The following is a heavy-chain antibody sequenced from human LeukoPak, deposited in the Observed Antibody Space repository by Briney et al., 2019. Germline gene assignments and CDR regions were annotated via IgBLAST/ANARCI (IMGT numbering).Heavy chain of an antibody. CDR2: INPSGGST. J-gene: IGHJ3*02. D-gene: IGHD4-23*01. V-gene: IGHV1-46*01. Sequence: ASVKVSCKASGYTFTSYYMHWVRQAPGQGLEWMGIINPSGGSTSYAQKFQGRVTMTRDTSTSTAYMELSRLRSDDTAVYCCARALTTVVLNAFDIWGQGTMVTVSS. CDR3: ARALTTVVLNAFDI. CDR1: GYTFTSYY.